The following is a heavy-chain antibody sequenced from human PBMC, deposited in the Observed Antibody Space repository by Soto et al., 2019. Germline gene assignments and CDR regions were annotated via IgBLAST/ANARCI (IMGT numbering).Heavy chain of an antibody. CDR1: GYTLTELS. Sequence: ASVKVSCKVSGYTLTELSMHWVRQAPGKGLEWMGGFDPEDGETIYAQKFQGRVTMTEDTSTDTAYMELSSLRSEDTAVYYCAREVVDFWSGYYHDAFDIWGQGTMVTVSS. D-gene: IGHD3-3*01. CDR3: AREVVDFWSGYYHDAFDI. CDR2: FDPEDGET. V-gene: IGHV1-24*01. J-gene: IGHJ3*02.